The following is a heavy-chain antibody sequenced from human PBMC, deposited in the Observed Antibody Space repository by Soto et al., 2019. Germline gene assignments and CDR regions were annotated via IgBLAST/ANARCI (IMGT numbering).Heavy chain of an antibody. J-gene: IGHJ3*01. Sequence: ASVKVSCKASGYVFSNYFMHWVRQAPGQGLEWMGYINPQSGGSKYEDNFQDRVTMTRDTPKTTVYMELRGLTSDDTAVYYCARDRVRTPEGVDSFELWGQGTLVTVS. CDR2: INPQSGGS. CDR3: ARDRVRTPEGVDSFEL. CDR1: GYVFSNYF. V-gene: IGHV1-2*02. D-gene: IGHD3-10*01.